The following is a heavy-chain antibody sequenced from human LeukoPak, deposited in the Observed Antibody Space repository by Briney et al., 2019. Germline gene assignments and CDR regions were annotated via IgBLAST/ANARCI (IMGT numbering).Heavy chain of an antibody. Sequence: SQTLSLTCAVSGGSISCGGYSWSWIRQPPGKGLEWIGYIYHSGSTYYNPSLKSRVTISVDRSKNQFSLKLSSVTAADTAVYYCARGRPLYGDYVDFDYWGQGTLVTVSS. CDR3: ARGRPLYGDYVDFDY. J-gene: IGHJ4*02. CDR1: GGSISCGGYS. CDR2: IYHSGST. D-gene: IGHD4-17*01. V-gene: IGHV4-30-2*01.